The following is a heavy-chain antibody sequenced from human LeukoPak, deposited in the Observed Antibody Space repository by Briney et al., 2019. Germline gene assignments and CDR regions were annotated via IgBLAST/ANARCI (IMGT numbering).Heavy chain of an antibody. V-gene: IGHV3-33*01. D-gene: IGHD6-13*01. CDR1: GFTFSSHG. CDR3: ARGLSVVEQLPPRYYYYGMDV. CDR2: IWYDGSNK. J-gene: IGHJ6*02. Sequence: TGGSLRLSYAASGFTFSSHGMQWVRPAPGKGLEWVAVIWYDGSNKYYADSVKGRFTISRDNSKNTLYLQMNSLRAEDTAVYYCARGLSVVEQLPPRYYYYGMDVWGQGTTVTVSS.